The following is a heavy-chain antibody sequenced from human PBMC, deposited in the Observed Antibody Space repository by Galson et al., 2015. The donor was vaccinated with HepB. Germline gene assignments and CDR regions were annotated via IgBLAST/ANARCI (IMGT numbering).Heavy chain of an antibody. Sequence: QSGAEVKKPGESLRISCKASGYTFTSYGISWVRQAPGQGLEWMGWISAYNGNTNYAQKLQGRVTMTTDTSTSTAYMELRSLRSDDTAVYYCARQWAGYCSSTSCYTLDYWGQGTLVTVSS. CDR3: ARQWAGYCSSTSCYTLDY. J-gene: IGHJ4*02. V-gene: IGHV1-18*01. D-gene: IGHD2-2*02. CDR2: ISAYNGNT. CDR1: GYTFTSYG.